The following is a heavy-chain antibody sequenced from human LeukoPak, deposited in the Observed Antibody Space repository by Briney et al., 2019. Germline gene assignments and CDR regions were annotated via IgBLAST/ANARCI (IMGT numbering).Heavy chain of an antibody. Sequence: GGSLRLSCAASGFTFSSYSMNWVRQAPGKGLEWVSYISSSSTIYYADSVKGRFTISRDNAKNSLYLQMNSLRAEDTAVYYCARAPGSIFGVVTFDYWGQGTLVTVSS. V-gene: IGHV3-48*01. CDR3: ARAPGSIFGVVTFDY. D-gene: IGHD3-3*02. CDR2: ISSSSTI. CDR1: GFTFSSYS. J-gene: IGHJ4*02.